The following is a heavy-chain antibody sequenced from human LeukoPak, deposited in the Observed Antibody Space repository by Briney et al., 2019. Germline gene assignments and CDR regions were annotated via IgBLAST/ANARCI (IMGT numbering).Heavy chain of an antibody. CDR2: IWYDGSNK. CDR3: ARDHYDSSGYLDY. V-gene: IGHV3-33*01. D-gene: IGHD3-22*01. CDR1: GFTFSSYV. Sequence: GGSLRLSCAASGFTFSSYVMHWGRQAPGKGLEWVAVIWYDGSNKYYADSVKGRFTISRDNSKNTLYLQMNSLRAEDTAVYYCARDHYDSSGYLDYWGEGTLVTVSS. J-gene: IGHJ4*02.